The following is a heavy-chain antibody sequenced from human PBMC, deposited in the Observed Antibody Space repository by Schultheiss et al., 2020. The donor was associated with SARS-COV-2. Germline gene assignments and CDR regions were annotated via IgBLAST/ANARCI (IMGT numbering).Heavy chain of an antibody. Sequence: GGSLRLSCAASGFTLSTYWMHWVREVPGKGLVWVSRVNPDGSHTTYADSVKGRFTISRDNSKNTLYLQMNSLRAEDTAVYYCANVVRGVMLSDYYYGMDVWGQGTTVTVSS. CDR1: GFTLSTYW. CDR3: ANVVRGVMLSDYYYGMDV. D-gene: IGHD3-10*01. V-gene: IGHV3-74*03. J-gene: IGHJ6*02. CDR2: VNPDGSHT.